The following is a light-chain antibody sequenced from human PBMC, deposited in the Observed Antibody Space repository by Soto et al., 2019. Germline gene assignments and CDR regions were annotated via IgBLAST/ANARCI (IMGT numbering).Light chain of an antibody. Sequence: QSVLTQPPSASGSPGQSVTISCTGTSSDIGAYIYVSWYQQHPGKAPKLMIYEVSKRPSGVPDRFSGSKSGNTASPTVSGLQAEDEADYYCSSYAGSNNFKVFGGGTKLTVL. V-gene: IGLV2-8*01. CDR2: EVS. J-gene: IGLJ2*01. CDR3: SSYAGSNNFKV. CDR1: SSDIGAYIY.